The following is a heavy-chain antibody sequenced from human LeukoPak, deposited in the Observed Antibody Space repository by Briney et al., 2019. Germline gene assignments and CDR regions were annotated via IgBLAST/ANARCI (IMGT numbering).Heavy chain of an antibody. CDR3: ARDFSDWMGAFDI. CDR1: GGSISSYY. V-gene: IGHV4-59*01. CDR2: IYYSGST. D-gene: IGHD1-26*01. J-gene: IGHJ3*02. Sequence: SETLSLTCTVSGGSISSYYWSWIRQPPGKGLEWIGYIYYSGSTTYNPSLKSRVTISVDTSKNQFSPKLSSVTAADTAVYYCARDFSDWMGAFDIWGQGTMVTVSS.